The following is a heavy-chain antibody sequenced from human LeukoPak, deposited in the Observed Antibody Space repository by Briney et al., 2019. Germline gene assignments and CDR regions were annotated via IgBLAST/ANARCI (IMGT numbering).Heavy chain of an antibody. V-gene: IGHV4-38-2*01. Sequence: PSETLSLTCAVSGYSISSGYYWGWIRQPPGKGLEWIGSIYHSGSTYYNPSLKSRVTISVDMSKNQFSLKLSSVTAADTAVYYCARVQDLGYCSSTSCRDWFDPWGQGTLVTVSS. CDR2: IYHSGST. J-gene: IGHJ5*02. CDR3: ARVQDLGYCSSTSCRDWFDP. D-gene: IGHD2-2*01. CDR1: GYSISSGYY.